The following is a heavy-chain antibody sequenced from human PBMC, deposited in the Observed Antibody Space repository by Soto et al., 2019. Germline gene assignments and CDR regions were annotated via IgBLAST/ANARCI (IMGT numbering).Heavy chain of an antibody. CDR3: ARAPREWFGELLYHNWFDP. CDR2: IYYSGST. J-gene: IGHJ5*02. V-gene: IGHV4-59*01. Sequence: LVTLSVSVADSGGAISGYDWSCIRQPPGKGLEWIGYIYYSGSTNYNPSLKSRVTISVDTSKNQFSLKLSSVTAADTAVYYCARAPREWFGELLYHNWFDPWGQGTLVTVSS. D-gene: IGHD3-10*01. CDR1: GGAISGYD.